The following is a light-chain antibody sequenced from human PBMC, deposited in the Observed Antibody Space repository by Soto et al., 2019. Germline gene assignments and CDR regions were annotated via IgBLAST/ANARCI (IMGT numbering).Light chain of an antibody. Sequence: DIQMTQSPSSLSASVGDRVTITCRASQDISNYLNWYQQRPGKAPKLLIYDASNLERGVPSRFSGTRSGTHFTFAITSLQPEDDAKYYYQESDSLPITFGPGTRLEVK. CDR2: DAS. CDR3: QESDSLPIT. J-gene: IGKJ5*01. V-gene: IGKV1-33*01. CDR1: QDISNY.